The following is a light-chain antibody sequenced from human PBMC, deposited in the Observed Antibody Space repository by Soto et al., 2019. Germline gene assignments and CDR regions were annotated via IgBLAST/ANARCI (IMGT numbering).Light chain of an antibody. Sequence: EIVMTQSPATLSVSPGERATLSCGASQSVSRNLAWYQQRPGQAPRLLIYGASTRATAIPARFSGSGSGTEFTLTISSLQSEDFAVYYCQQYNDWPRTFGQGTKV. CDR2: GAS. J-gene: IGKJ1*01. CDR3: QQYNDWPRT. V-gene: IGKV3-15*01. CDR1: QSVSRN.